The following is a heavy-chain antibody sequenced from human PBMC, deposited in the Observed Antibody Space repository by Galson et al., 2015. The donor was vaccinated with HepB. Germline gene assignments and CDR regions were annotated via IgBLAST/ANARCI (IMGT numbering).Heavy chain of an antibody. D-gene: IGHD2-2*01. CDR1: GGTFSSYA. V-gene: IGHV1-69*13. CDR3: ATRGGGYCSSTSCHGGRYGMDV. Sequence: SVKVSCKASGGTFSSYAISWVRQAPGQGLEWMGGIIPIFGTATYAQKFQGRVTITADESTSTAYMELSSLRSEDTAVYYCATRGGGYCSSTSCHGGRYGMDVWGQGTTVTVSS. J-gene: IGHJ6*02. CDR2: IIPIFGTA.